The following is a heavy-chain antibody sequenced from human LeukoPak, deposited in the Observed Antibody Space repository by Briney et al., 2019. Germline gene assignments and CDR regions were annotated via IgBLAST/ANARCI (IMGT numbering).Heavy chain of an antibody. CDR2: IYYSGST. D-gene: IGHD1-26*01. J-gene: IGHJ5*02. CDR1: GGSISSGGYY. V-gene: IGHV4-31*03. CDR3: ARHVGGELDRKLGAETNNWFDP. Sequence: SETLSLTCTVSGGSISSGGYYWSWIRQHPGKGLEWIGYIYYSGSTYYNPSLKSRVTISVDTSKNQFSLKLSSVTAADTAVYYCARHVGGELDRKLGAETNNWFDPWGQGTLVTVSS.